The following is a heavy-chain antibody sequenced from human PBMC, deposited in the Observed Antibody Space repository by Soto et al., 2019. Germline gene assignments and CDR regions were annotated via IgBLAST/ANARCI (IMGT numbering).Heavy chain of an antibody. CDR3: ARSYPRGFAAFDI. J-gene: IGHJ3*02. Sequence: SETLSLTCAVSGGSISSSNWWSWVRQPPGKGLEWIGEIYHSGRTNYNPSLTSRVTISVDKSKNQFSLKLSSVTAADTAVYYCARSYPRGFAAFDIWGQGTMVTVSS. V-gene: IGHV4-4*02. D-gene: IGHD3-10*01. CDR1: GGSISSSNW. CDR2: IYHSGRT.